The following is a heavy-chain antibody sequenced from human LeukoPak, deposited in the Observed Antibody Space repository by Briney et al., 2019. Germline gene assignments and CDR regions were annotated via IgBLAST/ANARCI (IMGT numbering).Heavy chain of an antibody. D-gene: IGHD2-15*01. V-gene: IGHV1-2*02. CDR1: GYTFTGYY. CDR3: ASATEGSGGSCCCDAFDI. Sequence: ASVKVSCKASGYTFTGYYMHWVRQAPGQGLEWMGWINPNSGGTNYAQKFQGRVTMTRDTSISTAYMELSRLRSDDTAVYYCASATEGSGGSCCCDAFDIWGQGTMVTVSS. CDR2: INPNSGGT. J-gene: IGHJ3*02.